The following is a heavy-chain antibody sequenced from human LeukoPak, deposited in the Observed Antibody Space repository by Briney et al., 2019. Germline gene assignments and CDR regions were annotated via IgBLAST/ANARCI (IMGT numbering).Heavy chain of an antibody. V-gene: IGHV1-46*01. CDR3: ARVYGPGVPCGGGDCYRDAFDI. CDR1: GYTFTSYY. D-gene: IGHD2-21*02. Sequence: ASVKVSCKASGYTFTSYYMHWVRQAPGQGLEWMGIINPSGGSTSYAQKFQGRVTITADTSTSTAYMELSSLRSEDTAVYYCARVYGPGVPCGGGDCYRDAFDIWGQGTMVTVSS. J-gene: IGHJ3*02. CDR2: INPSGGST.